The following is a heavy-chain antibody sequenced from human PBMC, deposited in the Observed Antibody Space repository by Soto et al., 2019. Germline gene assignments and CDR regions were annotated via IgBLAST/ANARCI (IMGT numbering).Heavy chain of an antibody. CDR1: GASVSTEGYY. J-gene: IGHJ6*02. V-gene: IGHV4-61*08. D-gene: IGHD6-19*01. Sequence: QVQLQESGPGLVKPSETLSLTCTVSGASVSTEGYYWSWIRQRPGKGLEWIGYVYHSGITNYNPSLMSRVTTSVDTSTNQVSLRLYSVTAADTGEYYCARLRRLAAVANYYYHSIDVWGPGTTVTVSS. CDR2: VYHSGIT. CDR3: ARLRRLAAVANYYYHSIDV.